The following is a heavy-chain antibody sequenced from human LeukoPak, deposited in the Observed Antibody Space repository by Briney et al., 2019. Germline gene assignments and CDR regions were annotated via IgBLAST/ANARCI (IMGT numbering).Heavy chain of an antibody. D-gene: IGHD3-9*01. V-gene: IGHV5-51*01. J-gene: IGHJ4*02. CDR1: GYSFTNYW. CDR3: ARRSSYYDILTGYPTIYYYFDY. CDR2: IYPGDSDT. Sequence: GESLKISCKGSGYSFTNYWIGWVRQMPGKGLEWMGIIYPGDSDTTYSPSFQGQVTISADKSISTAYLQWSSLKASDTAMYYCARRSSYYDILTGYPTIYYYFDYWGQGTLVTVSS.